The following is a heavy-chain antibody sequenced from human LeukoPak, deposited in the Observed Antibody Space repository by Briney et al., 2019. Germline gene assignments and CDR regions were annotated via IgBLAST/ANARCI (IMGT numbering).Heavy chain of an antibody. CDR3: ARDLMVRGVIRYNWFDP. V-gene: IGHV3-7*01. D-gene: IGHD3-10*01. CDR1: GFTFSNSW. CDR2: IKQDGSEK. J-gene: IGHJ5*02. Sequence: PGGSLRLSCAASGFTFSNSWMSWVRQAPGKGLEWVASIKQDGSEKYYVDSVKGRFTISRDNAKNSLYLQMNSLRADDTAVYYCARDLMVRGVIRYNWFDPWGQGTLVTVSS.